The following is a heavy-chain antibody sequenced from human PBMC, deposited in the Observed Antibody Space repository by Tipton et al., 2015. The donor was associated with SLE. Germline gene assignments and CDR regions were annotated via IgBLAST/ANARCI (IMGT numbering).Heavy chain of an antibody. CDR2: IIWNGGST. CDR1: GFTFDDYA. Sequence: SLRLSCAVSGFTFDDYAMSWVRQVPGKGLEWVSGIIWNGGSTDYGDSVKGRVTISRDNAKNSLYLQINTLSAEDTAVYYCARFLRGAGAYYYYGMDVCGQWTTVIVSS. J-gene: IGHJ6*02. D-gene: IGHD3-10*01. CDR3: ARFLRGAGAYYYYGMDV. V-gene: IGHV3-20*04.